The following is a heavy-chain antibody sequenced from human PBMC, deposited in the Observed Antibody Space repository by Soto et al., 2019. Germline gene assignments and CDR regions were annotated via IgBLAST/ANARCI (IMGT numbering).Heavy chain of an antibody. V-gene: IGHV4-4*02. CDR2: INHRGSA. CDR3: ARSNAASGTYYFDY. Sequence: SETLSLTCAVSGASVSSTYWWSWVRQPPGKGPEWIGEINHRGSANYNPSLKSRVTMSLDISKSQFSLRLTSVTAADTVVYFWARSNAASGTYYFDYWGRGALVTVSS. J-gene: IGHJ4*02. D-gene: IGHD6-13*01. CDR1: GASVSSTYW.